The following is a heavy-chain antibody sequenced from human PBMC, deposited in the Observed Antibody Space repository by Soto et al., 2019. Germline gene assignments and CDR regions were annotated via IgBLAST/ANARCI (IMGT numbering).Heavy chain of an antibody. V-gene: IGHV4-59*01. J-gene: IGHJ6*02. CDR1: VASISTYY. Sequence: NPSETLCLTCTVSVASISTYYWSWIRQPPGNGLELLGYILYTGNTNYSPALKSRVTMSVDTSKNQVSLKLSAVTAADTAVYFCARAAYGSGSYYAPYYYYAMDVWGQGTTVTVSS. CDR3: ARAAYGSGSYYAPYYYYAMDV. D-gene: IGHD3-10*01. CDR2: ILYTGNT.